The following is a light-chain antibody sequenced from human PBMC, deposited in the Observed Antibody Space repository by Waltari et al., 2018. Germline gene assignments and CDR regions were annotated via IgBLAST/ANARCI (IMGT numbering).Light chain of an antibody. CDR2: KES. CDR3: QHGYGTPYS. CDR1: ENVNNY. Sequence: DIQMTQSPSSLSASVGDRVTITCRASENVNNYLNWYQQKPGKAPKLLIYKESTLQSGVPSRFSGSGSGTDYTFTISSLQSEDVATYYCQHGYGTPYSFGQGTKVEIK. J-gene: IGKJ2*03. V-gene: IGKV1-39*01.